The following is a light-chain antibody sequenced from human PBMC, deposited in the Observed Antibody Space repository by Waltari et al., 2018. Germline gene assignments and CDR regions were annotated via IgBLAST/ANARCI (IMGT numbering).Light chain of an antibody. Sequence: HSVLTQPPSVSGAPGQRVTISCTGSSSNIGAGYHVHWYQHLPGSAPKLLIYANANGPSGVPDRFSVSQSGASASLAITGLQAEDEADYYCQSYDNSLSGDWVFGGGTKLTVV. V-gene: IGLV1-40*01. CDR3: QSYDNSLSGDWV. CDR1: SSNIGAGYH. CDR2: ANA. J-gene: IGLJ3*02.